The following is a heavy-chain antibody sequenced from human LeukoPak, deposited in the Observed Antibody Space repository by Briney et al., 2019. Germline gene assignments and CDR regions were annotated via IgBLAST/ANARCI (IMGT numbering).Heavy chain of an antibody. J-gene: IGHJ4*02. CDR2: ISGSGGGT. Sequence: GGSLRLSCAASGFTFGTYAMSWVRQAPGKGLAWVSTISGSGGGTYYANSAKGRFTISRDNSKSTLYLHMNSLRAEDTAVYYCAKDIVVATANFDSWGQGTLVTVSS. D-gene: IGHD2-15*01. CDR3: AKDIVVATANFDS. V-gene: IGHV3-23*01. CDR1: GFTFGTYA.